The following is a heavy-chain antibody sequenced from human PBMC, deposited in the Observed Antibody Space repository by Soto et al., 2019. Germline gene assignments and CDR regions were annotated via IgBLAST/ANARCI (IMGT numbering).Heavy chain of an antibody. D-gene: IGHD5-18*01. J-gene: IGHJ4*02. CDR3: AREGYGYSYGYWYYFDY. CDR1: GGSVGSGSYY. CDR2: IYYSGST. V-gene: IGHV4-61*01. Sequence: SETLSLTCTVSGGSVGSGSYYWSWIRQPPGKGLEWIGYIYYSGSTNYNPSLKSRVTISVDTSKNQFSLKLSSVTAADTAVYYCAREGYGYSYGYWYYFDYWGQGTLVTVSS.